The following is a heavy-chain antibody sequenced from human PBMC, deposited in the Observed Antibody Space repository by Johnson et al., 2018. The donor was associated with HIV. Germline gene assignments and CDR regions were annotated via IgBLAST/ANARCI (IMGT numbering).Heavy chain of an antibody. Sequence: VQLVESGGGVVQPGRSLRLSCAVSGFTFSSYGMHWVRRAPGKGLEWVAVISYDGSNKYYADSVKGRFTISRDNAKNSLYLQMNSLRADDTALYYCARATYYYDTSGYLTRPRAFDVWGQGTMVTVSS. CDR1: GFTFSSYG. CDR3: ARATYYYDTSGYLTRPRAFDV. J-gene: IGHJ3*01. D-gene: IGHD3-22*01. V-gene: IGHV3-30*03. CDR2: ISYDGSNK.